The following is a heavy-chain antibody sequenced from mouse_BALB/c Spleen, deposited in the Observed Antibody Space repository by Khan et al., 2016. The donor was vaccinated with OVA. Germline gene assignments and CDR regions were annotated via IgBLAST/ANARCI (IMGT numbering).Heavy chain of an antibody. J-gene: IGHJ3*01. Sequence: QIQLVQSGPELKKPGETVKISCKASGYTFTNYGMNWVKQAPGKGLKWMGWINTYPGEPTDADDFQGRFAFYLETSASTAYLQINNLKNEDTATYFCARSNGNYWFAYWGQGTLVTVSA. V-gene: IGHV9-3-1*01. CDR2: INTYPGEP. CDR1: GYTFTNYG. D-gene: IGHD2-1*01. CDR3: ARSNGNYWFAY.